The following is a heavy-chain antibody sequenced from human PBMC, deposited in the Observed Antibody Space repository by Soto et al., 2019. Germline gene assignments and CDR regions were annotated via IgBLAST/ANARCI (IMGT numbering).Heavy chain of an antibody. CDR3: ARDNSRTFPAAPGDKKSDSSGWWFDP. D-gene: IGHD6-13*01. CDR2: ISYDGSNK. Sequence: GSLRLSCAASGLTFSRYGMHWVRQAPGKGLEWAAHISYDGSNKHYAESVKGRFTISRDSSKNTLYLQMNSLTSEDTAIYYCARDNSRTFPAAPGDKKSDSSGWWFDPWGQGTLVTVSS. V-gene: IGHV3-30*03. J-gene: IGHJ5*02. CDR1: GLTFSRYG.